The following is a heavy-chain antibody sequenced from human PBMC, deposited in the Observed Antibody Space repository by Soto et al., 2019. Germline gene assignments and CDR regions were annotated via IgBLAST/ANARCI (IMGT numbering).Heavy chain of an antibody. D-gene: IGHD2-2*02. J-gene: IGHJ4*02. V-gene: IGHV1-18*01. CDR2: ISAYNGNT. CDR3: ASNIGYCSSTSCYTGTLDY. Sequence: ASVKVSCKASGYTFTSYGISWVRQAPGQGLEWMGWISAYNGNTNYAQKLQGRVTMTTDTSTSTAYMELRSLRSDDTAVYYCASNIGYCSSTSCYTGTLDYWGQGTLVTVS. CDR1: GYTFTSYG.